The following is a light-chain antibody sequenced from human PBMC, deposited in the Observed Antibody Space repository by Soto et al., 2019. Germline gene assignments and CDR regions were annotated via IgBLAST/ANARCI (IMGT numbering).Light chain of an antibody. CDR1: QSRTSY. CDR3: QQSYSSPYT. Sequence: DIQMTQSPSSLSASVGDRVTITCRASQSRTSYLSWYQQKPGKAPNLLIYAASSLESGVPSRFTGSGSGTEFTLTVSSLQPEDFATYYCQQSYSSPYTFGQGTKLEIK. J-gene: IGKJ2*01. V-gene: IGKV1-39*01. CDR2: AAS.